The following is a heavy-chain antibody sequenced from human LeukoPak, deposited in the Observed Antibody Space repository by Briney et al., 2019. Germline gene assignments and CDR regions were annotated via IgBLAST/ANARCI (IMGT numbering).Heavy chain of an antibody. V-gene: IGHV1-3*01. J-gene: IGHJ4*02. CDR2: INAGNGNT. D-gene: IGHD3-22*01. Sequence: ASVKVSCKASGYTFTSYAMHWVRQAPGQRLEWMGWINAGNGNTKYSQKFQGRVTITRDTSASTAYMELSSLRSEDTAVYYCARAYPPYYYDSSGYQAPFDYWGQGTLVTVSS. CDR1: GYTFTSYA. CDR3: ARAYPPYYYDSSGYQAPFDY.